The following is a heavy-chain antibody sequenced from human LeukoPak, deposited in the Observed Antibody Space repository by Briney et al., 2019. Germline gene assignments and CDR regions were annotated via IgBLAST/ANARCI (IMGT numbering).Heavy chain of an antibody. D-gene: IGHD6-19*01. J-gene: IGHJ4*02. CDR2: ISGSGRII. V-gene: IGHV3-23*01. CDR1: GFTFSSYA. Sequence: GGSLRLSCAASGFTFSSYAMTWVRQAPGKGLEWVSTISGSGRIIYYADSVKGRFTMSRDNSKNTLYMQMNSLRVEDTAVYYCANNGGVAVAGSFDYWGQGTLVTVSS. CDR3: ANNGGVAVAGSFDY.